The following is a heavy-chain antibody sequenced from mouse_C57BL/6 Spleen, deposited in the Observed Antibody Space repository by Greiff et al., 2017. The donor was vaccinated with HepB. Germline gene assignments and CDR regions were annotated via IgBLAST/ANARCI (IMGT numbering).Heavy chain of an antibody. CDR1: GFTFSSYA. J-gene: IGHJ3*01. D-gene: IGHD2-1*01. V-gene: IGHV5-9-1*02. Sequence: EVMLVESGEGLVKPGGSLKLSCAASGFTFSSYAMSWVRQTPEKRLEWVAYISSGGDYIYYADTVKGRFTISRDNARNTLYLQMSSLKSEDTAMYYCTRDEPLYYGNYGGFAYWGQGTLVTVSA. CDR3: TRDEPLYYGNYGGFAY. CDR2: ISSGGDYI.